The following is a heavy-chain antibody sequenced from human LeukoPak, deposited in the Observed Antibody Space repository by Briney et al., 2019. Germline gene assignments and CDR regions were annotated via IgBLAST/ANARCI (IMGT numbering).Heavy chain of an antibody. D-gene: IGHD4-17*01. CDR1: GFTFSSYA. J-gene: IGHJ4*02. Sequence: GGSLRLSCAGSGFTFSSYAMSWVRQAAGRGLEWVSAICKSGGSTYYADSVRGRFTISRDNSKNTLYLQMNSLKAEDTAVYYCVYSGDYEKGYWGQGTLVTVSS. CDR3: VYSGDYEKGY. CDR2: ICKSGGST. V-gene: IGHV3-23*01.